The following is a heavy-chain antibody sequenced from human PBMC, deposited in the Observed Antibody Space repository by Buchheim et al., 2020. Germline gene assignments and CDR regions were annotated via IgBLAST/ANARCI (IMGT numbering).Heavy chain of an antibody. CDR2: IYYSGST. CDR1: GGSVSSGSYY. V-gene: IGHV4-61*01. D-gene: IGHD3-10*01. CDR3: ARVSVRGVIFDY. Sequence: QVQLQESGPGLVKPSETLSLTCTVSGGSVSSGSYYWSWIRQPPGKGLEWIGYIYYSGSTNYNPSLKSRVTISVDTSKNQFSLKLSSVTAADTAVYYCARVSVRGVIFDYWGQGTL. J-gene: IGHJ4*02.